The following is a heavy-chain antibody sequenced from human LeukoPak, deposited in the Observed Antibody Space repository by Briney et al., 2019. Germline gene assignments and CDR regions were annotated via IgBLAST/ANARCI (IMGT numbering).Heavy chain of an antibody. D-gene: IGHD3-22*01. CDR1: GFTFNTYA. CDR3: ARDLGHNYYDSSGSFDI. CDR2: IVGGGAST. V-gene: IGHV3-23*01. Sequence: GGSLRLSCSASGFTFNTYAMTWVRQTPGKGLEWVAAIVGGGASTYYADSVKGRFTIFRDNSRNRVYLQMKNLRAEDSAIYYCARDLGHNYYDSSGSFDIWGQGTMVTVSS. J-gene: IGHJ3*02.